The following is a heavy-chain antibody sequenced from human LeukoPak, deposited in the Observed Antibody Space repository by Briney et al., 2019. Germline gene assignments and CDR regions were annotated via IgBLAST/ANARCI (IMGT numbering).Heavy chain of an antibody. CDR1: GGSVSSGSYY. CDR2: IYYSGST. J-gene: IGHJ5*02. Sequence: SETLSLTCTVSGGSVSSGSYYWSWIRQPPGKGLEWIGYIYYSGSTNYNPSLKSRVTISVDTSKNQFSLELSSVTAADTAVYYCARRVTLTGRNWFDPWGQGTLVTVSS. CDR3: ARRVTLTGRNWFDP. V-gene: IGHV4-61*01. D-gene: IGHD3-9*01.